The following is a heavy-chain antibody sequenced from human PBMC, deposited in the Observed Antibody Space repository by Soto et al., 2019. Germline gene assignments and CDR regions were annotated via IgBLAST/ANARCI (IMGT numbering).Heavy chain of an antibody. CDR3: ERRGTLTGLQY. CDR2: ISSDGSST. CDR1: GFTFSSYW. Sequence: EVQLGESGGGSVQPGGSLRLSCEASGFTFSSYWMHWVRQSPGKGLVWVSRISSDGSSTSYGESVKGRFTVSRDNAKNTLYLQMRILQAEDTAIYYCERRGTLTGLQYWCQGTLVSVSS. D-gene: IGHD3-9*01. V-gene: IGHV3-74*02. J-gene: IGHJ4*02.